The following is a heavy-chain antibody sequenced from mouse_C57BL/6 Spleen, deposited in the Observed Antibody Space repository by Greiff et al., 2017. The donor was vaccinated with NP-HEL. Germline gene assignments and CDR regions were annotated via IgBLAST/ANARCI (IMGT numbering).Heavy chain of an antibody. CDR3: ARQVLRGDAMDY. J-gene: IGHJ4*01. D-gene: IGHD1-1*01. CDR1: GYAFSSYW. V-gene: IGHV1-80*01. CDR2: IYPGDGDT. Sequence: VQLQQSGAELVKPGASVKISCKASGYAFSSYWMNWVKQRPGKGLEWIGQIYPGDGDTNYNGKFKGKATLTADKSSSTAYMQLSSLTSEDSAVYFGARQVLRGDAMDYWGQGTSVTVSS.